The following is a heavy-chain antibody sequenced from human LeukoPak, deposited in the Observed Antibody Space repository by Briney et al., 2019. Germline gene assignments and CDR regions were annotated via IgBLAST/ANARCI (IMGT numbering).Heavy chain of an antibody. J-gene: IGHJ5*02. CDR1: GYSISSGYY. D-gene: IGHD3-22*01. Sequence: SETLSLTCTVSGYSISSGYYWGWIRQPPGKGLEWIGSIYHRGSTYYNPSLKRRVTISVDTSKNQFSLKLSSVTAADTAVYYCARDRPYYYDSSGYYYDDPWGQGTLVTVSS. V-gene: IGHV4-38-2*02. CDR2: IYHRGST. CDR3: ARDRPYYYDSSGYYYDDP.